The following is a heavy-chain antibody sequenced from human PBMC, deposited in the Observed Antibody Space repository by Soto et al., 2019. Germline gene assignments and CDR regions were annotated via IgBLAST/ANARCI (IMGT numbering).Heavy chain of an antibody. V-gene: IGHV4-34*01. Sequence: SETLSLTCAVYGGSFSGYYWSWIRQPPGKGLEWIGEINHSGSTNYNPSLKSRVTISVDTSKNQFSLKLSSVTAADTAVYYCASHRVLRFLEWFQNWFDPWGQGTLVTVSS. CDR1: GGSFSGYY. D-gene: IGHD3-3*01. CDR2: INHSGST. J-gene: IGHJ5*02. CDR3: ASHRVLRFLEWFQNWFDP.